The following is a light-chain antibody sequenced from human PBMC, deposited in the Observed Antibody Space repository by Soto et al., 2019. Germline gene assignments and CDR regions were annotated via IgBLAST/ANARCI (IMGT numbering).Light chain of an antibody. CDR3: CSYAGSSWV. J-gene: IGLJ3*02. CDR2: DVS. Sequence: QSALTQPRSVSGSPGQSVTISCTGTSSDVGGYNFVSWYQQHPGKAPKLMIYDVSKRPSGAPDRFSGSKSGNTASLTISGLQAEDEGDYYCCSYAGSSWVFGGGTKLTVL. CDR1: SSDVGGYNF. V-gene: IGLV2-11*01.